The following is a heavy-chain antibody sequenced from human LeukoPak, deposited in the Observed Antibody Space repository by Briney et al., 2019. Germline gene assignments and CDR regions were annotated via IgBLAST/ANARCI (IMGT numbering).Heavy chain of an antibody. Sequence: GGSLRLSCAASGFTVNSNYMSWVRQAPGKGLEWVSVLYSGGSTYYADSVKGRFTISRDNSKNTLYLQMNSLRAEDTAVYYCGHSSDWYTQPDYWGQGILVTVSS. CDR1: GFTVNSNY. CDR2: LYSGGST. V-gene: IGHV3-53*01. D-gene: IGHD6-13*01. CDR3: GHSSDWYTQPDY. J-gene: IGHJ4*02.